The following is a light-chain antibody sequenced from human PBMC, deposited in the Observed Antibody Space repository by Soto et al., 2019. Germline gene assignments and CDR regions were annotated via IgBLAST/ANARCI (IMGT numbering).Light chain of an antibody. CDR3: QQYNNWPLQT. CDR2: AAS. V-gene: IGKV3-15*01. CDR1: QSVNSN. Sequence: ETVMTQSPSTLSVSTGERATLSCRASQSVNSNLAWYQKKPGQAPRLLIYAASTRATGIPARFSGSGSGTEFTLTISSLQSEDFAVYYCQQYNNWPLQTFGQGTKVDIK. J-gene: IGKJ1*01.